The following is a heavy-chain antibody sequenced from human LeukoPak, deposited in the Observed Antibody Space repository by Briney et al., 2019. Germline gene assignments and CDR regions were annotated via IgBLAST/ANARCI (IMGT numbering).Heavy chain of an antibody. J-gene: IGHJ3*02. D-gene: IGHD3-10*01. CDR3: ARSTGYSDSGSYYLDAFDI. CDR1: GGSIISYY. V-gene: IGHV4-59*08. CDR2: IYSSGSS. Sequence: SETLSLTCTVSGGSIISYYWSWIRQPPGKGLEWIGYIYSSGSSNYNPSLKRRVTISVDTSKNQFSLELNSVTAADTAVYYCARSTGYSDSGSYYLDAFDIWGPGTMVTVSS.